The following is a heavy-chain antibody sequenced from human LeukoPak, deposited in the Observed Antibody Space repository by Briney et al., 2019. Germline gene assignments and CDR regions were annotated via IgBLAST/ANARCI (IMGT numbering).Heavy chain of an antibody. CDR2: ISSTSSYI. V-gene: IGHV3-21*01. CDR1: GFTFSSY. J-gene: IGHJ4*02. D-gene: IGHD3-9*01. CDR3: ARGQSRYFDWYLGFFDY. Sequence: GRSLRLSCAASGFTFSSYMNWVRQAPGKGLEWFSSISSTSSYIYYADSVKGRFTISRDNAKNSLYLQMNSLRADDTAVYYCARGQSRYFDWYLGFFDYWGQGTLVTVSS.